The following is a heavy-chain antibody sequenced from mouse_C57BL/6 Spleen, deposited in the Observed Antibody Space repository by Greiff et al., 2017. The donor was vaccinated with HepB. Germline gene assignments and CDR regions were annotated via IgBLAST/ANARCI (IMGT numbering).Heavy chain of an antibody. V-gene: IGHV1-54*01. CDR2: INPGSGGT. J-gene: IGHJ2*01. CDR3: ARPYDCYYFDY. D-gene: IGHD2-3*01. CDR1: GYAFTNYL. Sequence: QVQLQQSGAELVRPGTSVKVSCKASGYAFTNYLIEWVKQRPGQGLEWIGVINPGSGGTNYNEKFKGKATLTADKSSSTAYMQLSSLTSEDSAVYFCARPYDCYYFDYWGQGTTLTVSS.